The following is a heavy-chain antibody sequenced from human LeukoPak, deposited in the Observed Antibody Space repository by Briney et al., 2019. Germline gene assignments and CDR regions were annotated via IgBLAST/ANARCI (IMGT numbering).Heavy chain of an antibody. Sequence: GGSLRLSCTASGFTFSSYTMNWVRQAPGRGLEWVSSISGSGVHTYYADSLKGRFTISRDNTKNSLFLQMNSLRAEDTAVYYCARDSPGTTASDYWGQGTLVTVSS. J-gene: IGHJ4*02. CDR2: ISGSGVHT. D-gene: IGHD1-1*01. V-gene: IGHV3-21*01. CDR3: ARDSPGTTASDY. CDR1: GFTFSSYT.